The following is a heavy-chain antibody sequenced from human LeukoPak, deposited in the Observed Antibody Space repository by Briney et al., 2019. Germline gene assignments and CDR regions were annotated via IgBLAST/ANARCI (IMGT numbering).Heavy chain of an antibody. CDR2: IFYSGST. CDR3: AREERATVSGPYYYYYYMDV. Sequence: GSLRLSCAASGFTVSSNYMSWIRQPPGKGLEWIGSIFYSGSTYYNPSLKSRVTISVDTSKNQFSLKLSSVTAADTAVYYCAREERATVSGPYYYYYYMDVWGKGTMVTVSS. V-gene: IGHV4-39*07. D-gene: IGHD4-11*01. J-gene: IGHJ6*03. CDR1: GFTVSSNY.